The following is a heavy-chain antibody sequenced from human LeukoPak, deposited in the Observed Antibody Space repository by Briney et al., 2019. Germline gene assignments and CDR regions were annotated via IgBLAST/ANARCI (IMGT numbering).Heavy chain of an antibody. D-gene: IGHD2-21*02. CDR1: GFTVSSNY. J-gene: IGHJ5*02. Sequence: GGSLRLSCAASGFTVSSNYMSWVRQAPGKGLEWVSVIYSGGSTYYADSVKGRFTISRDNSKNTLYLQMSSLRPEDTAVYYCATVTDRNWFDPWGQGTLVTVSS. CDR2: IYSGGST. V-gene: IGHV3-53*05. CDR3: ATVTDRNWFDP.